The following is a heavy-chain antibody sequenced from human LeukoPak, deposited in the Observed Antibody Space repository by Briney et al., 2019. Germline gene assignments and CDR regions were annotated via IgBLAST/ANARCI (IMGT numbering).Heavy chain of an antibody. Sequence: GGTLRLSCAASGFTFSSYGMSWVRQAPGKGLEWVSAISGSGGSTYYADSVKGRFTISRDNSKNTLYLQMNSLRAEDTAVYYCAKAGWGSGWYFDYWGQGTLVTVSS. V-gene: IGHV3-23*01. J-gene: IGHJ4*02. D-gene: IGHD6-19*01. CDR3: AKAGWGSGWYFDY. CDR2: ISGSGGST. CDR1: GFTFSSYG.